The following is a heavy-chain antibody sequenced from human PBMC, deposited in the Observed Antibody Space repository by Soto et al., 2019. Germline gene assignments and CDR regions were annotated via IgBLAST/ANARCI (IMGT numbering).Heavy chain of an antibody. J-gene: IGHJ4*02. Sequence: QITLTESGPTLVKPTQTLTLTCTFSGFSLSTSGVAVAWIRQPPGTTLEWLALIYWDDDKSCSPSLGSRLNSPDDTSRNQAVLTLTSMAPGDTAAYYAAHSVENYGTTLPLDYWGQGTLVTVSS. V-gene: IGHV2-5*02. CDR2: IYWDDDK. CDR3: AHSVENYGTTLPLDY. CDR1: GFSLSTSGVA. D-gene: IGHD1-1*01.